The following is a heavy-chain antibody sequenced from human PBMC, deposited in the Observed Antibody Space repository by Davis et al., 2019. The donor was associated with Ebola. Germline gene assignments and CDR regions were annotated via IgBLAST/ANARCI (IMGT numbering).Heavy chain of an antibody. J-gene: IGHJ4*02. CDR3: ARDRRGYSSSWGFDY. CDR2: INPSGGST. CDR1: GYTFTSYY. V-gene: IGHV1-46*01. Sequence: ASVKVSCKASGYTFTSYYMHWVRQAPGQGLEWMGIINPSGGSTSYAQKFQGRVTMTRDTSTSTVYMELSSLRSEDTAVYYCARDRRGYSSSWGFDYWGQGTLVTVSS. D-gene: IGHD6-13*01.